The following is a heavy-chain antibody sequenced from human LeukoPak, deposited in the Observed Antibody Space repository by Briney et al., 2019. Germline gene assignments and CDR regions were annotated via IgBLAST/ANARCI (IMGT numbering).Heavy chain of an antibody. CDR1: DDSFSSHY. CDR2: ISYIGTT. D-gene: IGHD4-17*01. CDR3: ARDLVTVSKGFDI. V-gene: IGHV4-59*11. J-gene: IGHJ3*02. Sequence: PSETLSLTCAVSDDSFSSHYWTWIRQPPGKGLEWIGYISYIGTTNYNPSLKSRVTISIDTSKNQFSLKLSSVTAADTAVYYCARDLVTVSKGFDIWGQGTMVSVSS.